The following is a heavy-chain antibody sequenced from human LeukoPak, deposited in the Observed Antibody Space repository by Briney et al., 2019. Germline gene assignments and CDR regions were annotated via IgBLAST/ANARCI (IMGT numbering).Heavy chain of an antibody. D-gene: IGHD6-19*01. CDR2: ISGSGGST. CDR1: GFTFSSYA. Sequence: GGSLRLSCAASGFTFSSYAMSWVRQAPGKGLEWVSAISGSGGSTYYADSVKGRFTISRDNSKNTLYLQMNSLRAEDTAVYHCAKDRMRIAVAGTDYWGQGTLVTVSS. V-gene: IGHV3-23*01. J-gene: IGHJ4*02. CDR3: AKDRMRIAVAGTDY.